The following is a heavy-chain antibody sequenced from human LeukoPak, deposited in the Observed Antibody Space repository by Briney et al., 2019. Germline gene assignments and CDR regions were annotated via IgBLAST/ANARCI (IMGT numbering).Heavy chain of an antibody. J-gene: IGHJ5*02. CDR2: IYYSGST. D-gene: IGHD3-22*01. Sequence: PSETLSLTCTVSGGSIGSYYWSWIRQPPGKGLEWIGNIYYSGSTNYNPSLKSRVTISVDTSKNQFSLKLSSVTAADTAVYYCARGKNYYDSSGYYFWFDPWGQGTLVTVSS. V-gene: IGHV4-59*08. CDR1: GGSIGSYY. CDR3: ARGKNYYDSSGYYFWFDP.